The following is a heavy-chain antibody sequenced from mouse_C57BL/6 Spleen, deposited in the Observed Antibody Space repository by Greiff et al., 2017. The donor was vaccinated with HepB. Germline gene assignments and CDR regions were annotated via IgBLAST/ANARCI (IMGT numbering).Heavy chain of an antibody. V-gene: IGHV1-19*01. CDR2: INPYNGGT. J-gene: IGHJ2*01. D-gene: IGHD2-1*01. CDR3: ARRGNYGNYVDY. Sequence: VQLQQSGPVLVKPGASVKMSCKASGYTFTDYYMNWVKQSHGKSLEWIGVINPYNGGTSYNQKFKGKATLTVDKSSSTAYMELNSLTSEDSAVYYCARRGNYGNYVDYWGQGTTLTVSS. CDR1: GYTFTDYY.